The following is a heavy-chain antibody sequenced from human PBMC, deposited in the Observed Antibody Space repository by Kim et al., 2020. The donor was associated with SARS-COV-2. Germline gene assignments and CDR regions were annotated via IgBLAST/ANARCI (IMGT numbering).Heavy chain of an antibody. CDR1: GYTFTSYD. Sequence: ASVKVSCKASGYTFTSYDINWVRQATGQGLEWMGWMNPNSGNTGYAQKFQGRVTMTRNTSISTAYMELSSLRSEDTAVYYCARGTPYSSSWYRSTRGPGMVIWGARNTVAVSS. CDR2: MNPNSGNT. V-gene: IGHV1-8*01. J-gene: IGHJ6*04. D-gene: IGHD6-13*01. CDR3: ARGTPYSSSWYRSTRGPGMVI.